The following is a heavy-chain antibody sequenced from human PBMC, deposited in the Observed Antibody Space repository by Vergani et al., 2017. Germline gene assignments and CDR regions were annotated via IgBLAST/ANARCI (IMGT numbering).Heavy chain of an antibody. V-gene: IGHV1-69*01. D-gene: IGHD1-1*01. CDR3: ARDGTWTYGMDV. J-gene: IGHJ6*02. Sequence: QVQLVQSGAEVKKPGSSVKVSCKASGGTFSSYAISGVRQAPGQGLEWMGGIIPIFGTANYAKKFQGRVTITADESTSTAYMELSSLRSEDTAVYYCARDGTWTYGMDVWGQGTTVTVSS. CDR2: IIPIFGTA. CDR1: GGTFSSYA.